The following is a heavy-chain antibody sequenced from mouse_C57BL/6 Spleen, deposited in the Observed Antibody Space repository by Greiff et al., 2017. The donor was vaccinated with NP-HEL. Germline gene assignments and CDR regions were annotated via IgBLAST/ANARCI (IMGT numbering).Heavy chain of an antibody. CDR1: GYTFTSYW. Sequence: VQLQQPGAELVKPGTSVKMSCKSSGYTFTSYWITWVKQRPGQGLEWIGDIYPGSGSTNYNEKFKSKATLTVDTSSSTAYMQLSSLTSEDSAVYYCAYRQLRLRDYFDYWGQGTTLTVSS. CDR3: AYRQLRLRDYFDY. J-gene: IGHJ2*01. CDR2: IYPGSGST. V-gene: IGHV1-55*01. D-gene: IGHD3-2*02.